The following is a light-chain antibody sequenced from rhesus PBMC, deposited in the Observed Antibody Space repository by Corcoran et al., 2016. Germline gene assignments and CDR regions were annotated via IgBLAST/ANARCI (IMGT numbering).Light chain of an antibody. J-gene: IGKJ4*01. CDR3: QQYGNWPLT. V-gene: IGKV3-42*03. Sequence: EIVLTQSPGTLSLSPGERATLSCRASQSVSSRLAWYQQKPGQVPSLLTFGASNRATGIADRFSGSGSGTDFTLTISSLEPEDFAVYYCQQYGNWPLTFGGGTKVEIK. CDR1: QSVSSR. CDR2: GAS.